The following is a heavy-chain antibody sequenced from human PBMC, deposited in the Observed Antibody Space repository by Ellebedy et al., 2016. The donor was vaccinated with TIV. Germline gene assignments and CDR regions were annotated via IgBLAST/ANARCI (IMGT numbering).Heavy chain of an antibody. Sequence: SETLSLTXTVSSGSINSSSYYWAWVRQPPGKGLEWIGKITHRDNTFYSSSLEGRATISFDTSKKNFSLIMTSVTAADTAMYYCARVSLVRGIAGWGQGTLISVSS. J-gene: IGHJ4*02. V-gene: IGHV4-39*02. CDR2: ITHRDNT. CDR1: SGSINSSSYY. CDR3: ARVSLVRGIAG. D-gene: IGHD3-10*01.